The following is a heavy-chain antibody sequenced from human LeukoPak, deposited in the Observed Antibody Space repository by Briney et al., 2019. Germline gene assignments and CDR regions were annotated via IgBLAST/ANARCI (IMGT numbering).Heavy chain of an antibody. Sequence: GASVNVSCKASGYTFTSYGISWVRQAPGQGLEWMGWISAYNGNTNYAQKLQGRVTMTTDTSTSTAYMELRSLRSDDTAVYYCARVPYYGSGSYLLDIWGQGTMVTVSS. J-gene: IGHJ3*02. CDR2: ISAYNGNT. CDR1: GYTFTSYG. D-gene: IGHD3-10*01. CDR3: ARVPYYGSGSYLLDI. V-gene: IGHV1-18*01.